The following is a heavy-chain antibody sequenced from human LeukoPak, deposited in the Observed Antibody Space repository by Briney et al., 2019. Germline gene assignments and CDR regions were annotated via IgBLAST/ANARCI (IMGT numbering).Heavy chain of an antibody. CDR1: GFTFSSYG. Sequence: PGGSLRLSCAASGFTFSSYGMNWVRQAPGKGLEWVSYISSSGSTIYYADSVKGRFTISRDNAKNSLYLQMNSLRAEDTAVYYCARGLSTYYDFWSGVNWFDPWGQGTLVTVSS. V-gene: IGHV3-48*03. CDR2: ISSSGSTI. D-gene: IGHD3-3*01. J-gene: IGHJ5*02. CDR3: ARGLSTYYDFWSGVNWFDP.